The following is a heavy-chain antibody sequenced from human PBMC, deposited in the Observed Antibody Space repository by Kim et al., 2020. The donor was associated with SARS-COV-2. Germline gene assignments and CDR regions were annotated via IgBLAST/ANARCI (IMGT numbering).Heavy chain of an antibody. Sequence: SETLSLTCNVSGGSISNYYWSWIRQPPGKGLEWIGNIYYSGSTNYNPSFKSRVIISVDTSKNQFSLKLNSVTAADTAVYYCARSHSGSTFDPWGQGTQIT. J-gene: IGHJ5*02. D-gene: IGHD3-10*01. CDR3: ARSHSGSTFDP. V-gene: IGHV4-59*13. CDR1: GGSISNYY. CDR2: IYYSGST.